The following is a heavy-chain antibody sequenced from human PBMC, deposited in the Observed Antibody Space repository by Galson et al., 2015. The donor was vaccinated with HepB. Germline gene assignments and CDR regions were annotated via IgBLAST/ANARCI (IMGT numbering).Heavy chain of an antibody. J-gene: IGHJ4*02. V-gene: IGHV3-23*01. CDR2: ISGSGGST. CDR1: GFTFSSYA. D-gene: IGHD4-17*01. CDR3: AKGHGVDGGYFDY. Sequence: SLRLSCAASGFTFSSYAMSWVRQAPGKGLEWVSAISGSGGSTYYADSVKGRFTISRDNSKNTLYLQMNSLRAEDTAVYYCAKGHGVDGGYFDYWGQGTLVTVSS.